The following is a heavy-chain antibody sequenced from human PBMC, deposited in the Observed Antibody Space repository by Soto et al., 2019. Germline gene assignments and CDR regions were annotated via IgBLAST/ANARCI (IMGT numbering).Heavy chain of an antibody. CDR2: INRRGGA. D-gene: IGHD3-3*01. CDR3: VARGMTYDFLSGPHPFDP. Sequence: SETLSLTCAAHNGSFTDYFWTWIRQSPGRGLEWIGEINRRGGATYNPSLRSRVTISIDTSKNHFSLGLRSLTAADTAVYYCVARGMTYDFLSGPHPFDPWGHGALVTVSS. J-gene: IGHJ5*02. V-gene: IGHV4-34*01. CDR1: NGSFTDYF.